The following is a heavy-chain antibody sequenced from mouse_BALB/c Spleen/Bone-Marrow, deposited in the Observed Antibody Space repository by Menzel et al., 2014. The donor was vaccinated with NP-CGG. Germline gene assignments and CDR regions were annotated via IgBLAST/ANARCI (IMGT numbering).Heavy chain of an antibody. D-gene: IGHD1-3*01. Sequence: EVHLVESGAELVKPGASVKLSCSASDFNIKDTYMHWVKQRPEQGLEWIGRIDPANGNTKYDPKFQDKATITADTSSNTVDLQLSSLTFEDTAVYYCARQEFAIYWYFDVWGAGTTVTVSS. J-gene: IGHJ1*01. V-gene: IGHV14-3*02. CDR3: ARQEFAIYWYFDV. CDR2: IDPANGNT. CDR1: DFNIKDTY.